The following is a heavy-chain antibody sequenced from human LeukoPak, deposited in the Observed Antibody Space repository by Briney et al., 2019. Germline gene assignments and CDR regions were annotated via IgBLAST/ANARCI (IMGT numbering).Heavy chain of an antibody. D-gene: IGHD2-2*01. J-gene: IGHJ6*02. V-gene: IGHV4-34*01. Sequence: PSETLSLTCAVYGGSFSGYYWSWIRHPPGKGLEWIGEINHSGSTNYNPSLKSRVTISVDTSKNQFPLKLSSVTAADTAVYYCASTPGVVVPAAMIGSYYYYGMDVWGQGTTVTVSS. CDR3: ASTPGVVVPAAMIGSYYYYGMDV. CDR1: GGSFSGYY. CDR2: INHSGST.